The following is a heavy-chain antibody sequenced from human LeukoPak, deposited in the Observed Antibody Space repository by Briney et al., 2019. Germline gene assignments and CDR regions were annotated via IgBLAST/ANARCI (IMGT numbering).Heavy chain of an antibody. CDR2: IYTSGST. J-gene: IGHJ4*02. CDR1: GGSISSGSYY. D-gene: IGHD3-22*01. Sequence: SQTLSLTCTVSGGSISSGSYYWSWIRQPAGKGLEWIGRIYTSGSTNYNPSLKSRVTISVDTSKNQFSLKLSSVTAADTAVYYCARDRLGGYYDSSGPYYFDYWGQGTLVTVSS. V-gene: IGHV4-61*02. CDR3: ARDRLGGYYDSSGPYYFDY.